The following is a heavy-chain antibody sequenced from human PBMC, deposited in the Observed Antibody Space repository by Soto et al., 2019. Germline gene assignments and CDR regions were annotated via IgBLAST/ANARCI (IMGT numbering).Heavy chain of an antibody. CDR2: ISAYNGNT. Sequence: QVQLVQSGAEVKKPGASVKVSCKASGYTFTSYGISWLRQAPGQGLEWMGWISAYNGNTNYAQKLQGRVTMTTDTSKSTAYMELRSMRSDDPAVYYCARGAGIAAAGRGSWFDPWGQGTLVTVSS. CDR1: GYTFTSYG. J-gene: IGHJ5*02. V-gene: IGHV1-18*01. CDR3: ARGAGIAAAGRGSWFDP. D-gene: IGHD6-13*01.